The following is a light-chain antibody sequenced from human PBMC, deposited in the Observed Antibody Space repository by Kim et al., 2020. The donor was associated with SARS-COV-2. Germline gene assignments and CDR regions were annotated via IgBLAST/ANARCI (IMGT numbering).Light chain of an antibody. CDR2: YDS. V-gene: IGLV3-21*04. Sequence: APGKTARITCGGNNIVSKSVYWYQQKPGQAPVLVIYYDSDRPSGIPERFSGSNSGNTATLTISRVEAGDEADYYCQVWDSSSDHRVFGGGTKLTVL. CDR1: NIVSKS. J-gene: IGLJ3*02. CDR3: QVWDSSSDHRV.